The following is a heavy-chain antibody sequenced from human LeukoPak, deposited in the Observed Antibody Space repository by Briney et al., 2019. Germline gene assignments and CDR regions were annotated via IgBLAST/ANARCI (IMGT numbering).Heavy chain of an antibody. D-gene: IGHD2-15*01. CDR2: IIPIFGTA. CDR1: GGTFSSYA. J-gene: IGHJ4*02. Sequence: SVKVSCKASGGTFSSYAISWVRQAPGQGLEWMGGIIPIFGTANYAQKFQGRVTITADETTSTAYMELSSLRSEDTAVYYCARVPYCSGGSCLLRGYYFDFWGQGTLVTVSS. CDR3: ARVPYCSGGSCLLRGYYFDF. V-gene: IGHV1-69*01.